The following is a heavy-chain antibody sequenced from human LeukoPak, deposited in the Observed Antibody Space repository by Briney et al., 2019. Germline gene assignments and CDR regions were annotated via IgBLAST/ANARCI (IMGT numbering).Heavy chain of an antibody. CDR3: AKDHPTYSSGWGPFDY. J-gene: IGHJ4*02. V-gene: IGHV3-23*01. Sequence: GGSLRLSCAASGFTFSSYAMSWVRQAPGKGLEWVSGTSGSGGSTYYADSVEGRFTISRDHSKNTLYLQMDSLRAGDTAVYYCAKDHPTYSSGWGPFDYWGQGTLVTVSS. CDR2: TSGSGGST. D-gene: IGHD6-19*01. CDR1: GFTFSSYA.